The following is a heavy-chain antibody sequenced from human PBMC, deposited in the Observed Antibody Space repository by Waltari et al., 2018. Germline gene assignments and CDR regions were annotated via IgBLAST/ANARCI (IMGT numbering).Heavy chain of an antibody. CDR1: GGSFSGYY. V-gene: IGHV4-34*01. CDR2: INHSGST. D-gene: IGHD6-19*01. J-gene: IGHJ4*02. CDR3: ARPRGYSSGPGPLNDY. Sequence: QVQLQQWGAGLMKPSETLSLTCAVYGGSFSGYYWSWIRQPPGKGLEWIGEINHSGSTNNNPSLKSRVTISVETSKNQFSLKLSSVTAADTAVYYCARPRGYSSGPGPLNDYWGQGTLVTVSS.